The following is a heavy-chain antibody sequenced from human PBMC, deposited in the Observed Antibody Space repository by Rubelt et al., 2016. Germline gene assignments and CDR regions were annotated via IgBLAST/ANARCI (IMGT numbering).Heavy chain of an antibody. D-gene: IGHD5-18*01. V-gene: IGHV1-2*06. CDR2: INPNRGGT. CDR1: GYTFTGYY. J-gene: IGHJ5*02. Sequence: QVQLVQSGAEVKKPGASVKVSCKASGYTFTGYYMHWVRQAPGQGLEWMGRINPNRGGTNYAQKFQGRGTMTRDTSISTADMELSRLRSEDTAVYYCARVGTAMVTTWGQGTLVTVSS. CDR3: ARVGTAMVTT.